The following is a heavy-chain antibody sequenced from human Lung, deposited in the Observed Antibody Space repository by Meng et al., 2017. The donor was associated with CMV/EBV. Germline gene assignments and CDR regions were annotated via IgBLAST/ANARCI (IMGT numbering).Heavy chain of an antibody. CDR2: IWYDGSKK. J-gene: IGHJ6*02. CDR3: VKVDDFWSGYYGSYYYAMDV. CDR1: GFIFSTYG. V-gene: IGHV3-33*06. Sequence: GESXKISXAASGFIFSTYGMHWVRQAPGKGLEWVALIWYDGSKKWYADSVKGRFTISRDNSKNTLYLQMNSLRAEDTAVYYCVKVDDFWSGYYGSYYYAMDVWGQGTXVTVSS. D-gene: IGHD3-3*01.